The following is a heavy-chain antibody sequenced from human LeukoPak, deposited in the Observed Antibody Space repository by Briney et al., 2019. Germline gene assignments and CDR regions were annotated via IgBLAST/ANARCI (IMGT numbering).Heavy chain of an antibody. CDR1: GFTFSSDW. Sequence: GGCLRLSCAGPGFTFSSDWMNWVRQAPGKGLEWVANIKQDGSQRYYVDSVKGRFTVSRDNARNSAYLQMNSLRAEDTAVYYCARYVAGDSFLDCWGQGTLVTVSS. CDR2: IKQDGSQR. CDR3: ARYVAGDSFLDC. D-gene: IGHD4-17*01. J-gene: IGHJ4*02. V-gene: IGHV3-7*01.